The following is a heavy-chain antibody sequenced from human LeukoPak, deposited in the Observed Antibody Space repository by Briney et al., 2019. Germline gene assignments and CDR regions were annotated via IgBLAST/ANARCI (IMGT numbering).Heavy chain of an antibody. CDR2: IYYSGST. V-gene: IGHV4-38-2*02. J-gene: IGHJ4*02. CDR3: ARLPDYYDSSGYYKDY. D-gene: IGHD3-22*01. CDR1: GYSISSGYY. Sequence: SETLSLTCTVSGYSISSGYYWGWIRQPPGKGLEWIGSIYYSGSTYYNPSLKSRVTISVDTSKNQFSLKLSSVTAADTAVYYCARLPDYYDSSGYYKDYWGQGTLVTVSS.